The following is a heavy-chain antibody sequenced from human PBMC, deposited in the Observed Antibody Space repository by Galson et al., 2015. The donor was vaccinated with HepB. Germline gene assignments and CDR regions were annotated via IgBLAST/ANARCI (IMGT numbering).Heavy chain of an antibody. J-gene: IGHJ6*02. CDR3: AKTAGNENYYESSGYYKNYYYGIDV. CDR1: GFTFSRYA. V-gene: IGHV3-23*01. CDR2: ISGSGGST. Sequence: SLRLSCAASGFTFSRYAMSWVRQAPGKGLEWVSTISGSGGSTYYADSVKGRFTISRDNPTNTLYLQMNSLRAENTAVYYCAKTAGNENYYESSGYYKNYYYGIDVWGQGTTVTVSS. D-gene: IGHD3-22*01.